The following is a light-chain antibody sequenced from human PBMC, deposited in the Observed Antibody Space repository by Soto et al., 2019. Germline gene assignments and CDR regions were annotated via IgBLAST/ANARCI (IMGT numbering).Light chain of an antibody. CDR3: SSYTSSGTLYV. CDR2: EVT. Sequence: QSALTQPASLSGSPGQSITISCTGTSSDIGGSKYVSWYQQHPGKAPKLMIYEVTYRPSGVSDRFSGSKSGNTASLTVSGLQADDEADYYCSSYTSSGTLYVFGTGTKLTVL. CDR1: SSDIGGSKY. V-gene: IGLV2-14*01. J-gene: IGLJ1*01.